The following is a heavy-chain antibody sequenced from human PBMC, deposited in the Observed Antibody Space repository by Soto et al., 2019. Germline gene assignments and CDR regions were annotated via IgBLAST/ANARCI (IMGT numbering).Heavy chain of an antibody. CDR2: INAGNGNT. CDR1: GYTFTSYA. CDR3: ARAGSGYSHAFDY. V-gene: IGHV1-3*01. D-gene: IGHD3-22*01. J-gene: IGHJ4*02. Sequence: ASVKVSCKASGYTFTSYAMHWVRQAPGQGLEWMGWINAGNGNTKYSQKFQGRVTITRDTSASTAYMELSSLRSEDTAVYYCARAGSGYSHAFDYWGQGTLVTVSS.